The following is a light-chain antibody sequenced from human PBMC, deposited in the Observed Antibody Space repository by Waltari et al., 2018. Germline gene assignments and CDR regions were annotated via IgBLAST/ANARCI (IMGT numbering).Light chain of an antibody. CDR1: RSNIGSNS. CDR2: FTD. J-gene: IGLJ3*02. CDR3: ASWDASLNGWV. Sequence: QSVLTQPPSASGTPGQRVTISCSGGRSNIGSNSENWFQQLPGTAPRLFIYFTDQRPSGVPGRFSGSKSGTSASLAISGLQSGDEADYYCASWDASLNGWVFGGGTKLTVL. V-gene: IGLV1-44*01.